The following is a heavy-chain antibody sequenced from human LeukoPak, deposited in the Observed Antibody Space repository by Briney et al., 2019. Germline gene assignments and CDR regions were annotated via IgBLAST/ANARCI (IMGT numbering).Heavy chain of an antibody. V-gene: IGHV4-34*01. CDR2: INHSGST. CDR1: GGSFSGYY. D-gene: IGHD6-13*01. Sequence: SETLSLTCAVYGGSFSGYYWSWIRQPPGKGLEWIGEINHSGSTNYNPSLKSRVTISVDTSKNQFSLKLSSGTAADTAVYYCARGVGSSSRYYYYGMDVWGQGATVTVSS. CDR3: ARGVGSSSRYYYYGMDV. J-gene: IGHJ6*02.